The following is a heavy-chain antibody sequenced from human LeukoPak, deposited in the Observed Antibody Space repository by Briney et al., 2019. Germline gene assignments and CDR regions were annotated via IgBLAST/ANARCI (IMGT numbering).Heavy chain of an antibody. D-gene: IGHD6-19*01. Sequence: PETLSLTCAVQGGSFRGYYWSWFRRPPGKELKWIGEINNSGSTNSNPSLTSRAPISVDAAKNQFSLKLSSVTAADTAVYDYARVVAVAGTWRMGYYFDYWGQGTLVTVSS. V-gene: IGHV4-34*01. CDR1: GGSFRGYY. CDR3: ARVVAVAGTWRMGYYFDY. J-gene: IGHJ4*02. CDR2: INNSGST.